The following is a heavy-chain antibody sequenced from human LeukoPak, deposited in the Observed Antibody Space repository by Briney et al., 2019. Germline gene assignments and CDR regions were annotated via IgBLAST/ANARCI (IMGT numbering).Heavy chain of an antibody. D-gene: IGHD6-19*01. V-gene: IGHV3-23*01. CDR1: GGSFSGYY. J-gene: IGHJ4*02. CDR3: AKESVAGSADY. CDR2: ISGSGGST. Sequence: PSETLSLTCAVYGGSFSGYYWSWVRQAPGKGLEWVSAISGSGGSTYYADSVKGRFTISRDNSKNTLYLQMNSLRAEDTAVYYCAKESVAGSADYWGQGTLVTVSS.